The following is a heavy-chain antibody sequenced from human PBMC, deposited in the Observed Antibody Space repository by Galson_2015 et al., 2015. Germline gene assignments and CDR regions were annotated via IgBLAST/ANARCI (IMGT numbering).Heavy chain of an antibody. J-gene: IGHJ3*02. CDR3: ARVVTDAFDI. D-gene: IGHD1-26*01. CDR2: IKRDGSEK. V-gene: IGHV3-7*01. CDR1: GFIFSSYW. Sequence: SLRLSCAASGFIFSSYWMSWVRQAPGKGLEWVANIKRDGSEKDYVDSVKGRFTISRDNAKNSVSLQMNSLRAEDTAVYYCARVVTDAFDIWGQGTLVTLSS.